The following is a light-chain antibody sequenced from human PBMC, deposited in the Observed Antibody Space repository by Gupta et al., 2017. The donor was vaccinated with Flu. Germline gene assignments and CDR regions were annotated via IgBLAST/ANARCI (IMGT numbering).Light chain of an antibody. CDR1: NSNIGINY. V-gene: IGLV1-47*01. CDR2: KSN. CDR3: ATWDDSLSAVV. J-gene: IGLJ2*01. Sequence: SVLTHPPSTSGTPGQRVTFSCSGGNSNIGINYVYWYQQLPGAAPKLIIYKSNQRPSGLPDRFSGSKSGTSASLAISGLRSEDEAEYYCATWDDSLSAVVFGGGTKLTVL.